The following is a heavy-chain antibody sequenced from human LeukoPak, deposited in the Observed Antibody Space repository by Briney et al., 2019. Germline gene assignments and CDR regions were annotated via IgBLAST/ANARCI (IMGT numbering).Heavy chain of an antibody. J-gene: IGHJ3*02. Sequence: ASVKVSCKASGYTFTSYYMHWVRQAPGQGLEWMGIINPSGGSTSYARKFPGRVTMTRDTSTSTVYMELSSLRSEDTAVYYCARVHYDFWSGYYDAFDIWGQGTMVTVSS. V-gene: IGHV1-46*01. CDR1: GYTFTSYY. D-gene: IGHD3-3*01. CDR3: ARVHYDFWSGYYDAFDI. CDR2: INPSGGST.